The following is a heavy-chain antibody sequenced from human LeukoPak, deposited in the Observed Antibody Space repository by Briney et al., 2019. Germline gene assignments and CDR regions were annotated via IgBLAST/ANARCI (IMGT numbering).Heavy chain of an antibody. CDR3: AKDSSDYYDSSGSLDY. D-gene: IGHD3-22*01. CDR2: ISWNSGSI. J-gene: IGHJ4*02. V-gene: IGHV3-9*01. Sequence: GRSLRLSCAVSGFTFDDYAMHWVRQAPGKGLEWVSGISWNSGSIGYADSVKGRFTISRDNAKNSLYLQMNSLRAEDTALYYCAKDSSDYYDSSGSLDYWGQGTLVTVSS. CDR1: GFTFDDYA.